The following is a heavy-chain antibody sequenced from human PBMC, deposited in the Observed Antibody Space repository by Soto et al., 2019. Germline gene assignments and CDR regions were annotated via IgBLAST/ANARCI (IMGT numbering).Heavy chain of an antibody. Sequence: GGSLRLSCAASGFIFSDYYMSWIRQAPGKGLEWVSYISDGGSAIYYADSVKGRFTISRDNAKSSLYLQMDSLRAEDTALYYCARAQGFVPDFWGQGTLVTVSS. CDR1: GFIFSDYY. CDR3: ARAQGFVPDF. CDR2: ISDGGSAI. D-gene: IGHD3-16*02. J-gene: IGHJ4*02. V-gene: IGHV3-11*01.